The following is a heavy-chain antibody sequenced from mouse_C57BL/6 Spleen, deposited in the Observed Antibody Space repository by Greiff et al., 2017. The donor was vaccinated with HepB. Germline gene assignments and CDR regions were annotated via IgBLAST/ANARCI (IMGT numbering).Heavy chain of an antibody. CDR3: ARKGYYSNYLAWFAY. V-gene: IGHV1-26*01. CDR1: GYTFTDYY. J-gene: IGHJ3*01. Sequence: EVQLQQSGPELVKPGASVKISCKASGYTFTDYYMNWVKQSHGKSLEWIGDINPNNGGTSYNQKFKGKATLTVDKSSSTAYMELRSLTSEDSAVYYCARKGYYSNYLAWFAYWGQGTLVTVSA. CDR2: INPNNGGT. D-gene: IGHD2-5*01.